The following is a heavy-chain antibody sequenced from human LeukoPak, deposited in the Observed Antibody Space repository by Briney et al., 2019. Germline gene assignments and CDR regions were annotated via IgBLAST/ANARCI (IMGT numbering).Heavy chain of an antibody. D-gene: IGHD5-18*01. CDR3: ARESSYGYSFDY. V-gene: IGHV3-48*03. CDR2: ISSSGTII. J-gene: IGHJ4*02. CDR1: GFTFSSFE. Sequence: GGCLRLSCAASGFTFSSFEMIWVRQAPGKGLEWVSHISSSGTIIYYTDSVKGRFTVSRDNAKNSLHLQMNSLRAEDTAVYYCARESSYGYSFDYWGQGNLVTVSS.